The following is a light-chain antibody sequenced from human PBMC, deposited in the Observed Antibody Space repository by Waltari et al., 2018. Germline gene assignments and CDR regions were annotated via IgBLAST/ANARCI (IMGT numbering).Light chain of an antibody. CDR1: RPNIGRTS. Sequence: QSVMPTPPSASGTPVPRVTISCPGSRPNIGRTSDNWYQQIPGTATKFLIYTTNQRPSGVPDRFSGSKSGTSASLAISGLQSEDEADYYCAAWDDSPDGPVFGGGTKLTVL. V-gene: IGLV1-44*01. J-gene: IGLJ3*02. CDR3: AAWDDSPDGPV. CDR2: TTN.